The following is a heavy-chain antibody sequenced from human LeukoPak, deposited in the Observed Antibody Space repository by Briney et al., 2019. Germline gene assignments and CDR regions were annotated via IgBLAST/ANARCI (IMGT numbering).Heavy chain of an antibody. J-gene: IGHJ3*02. V-gene: IGHV3-9*01. Sequence: GGSLRLSCAASGFTFDDYAMHWVRQAPGKGLEWVSGISWNSGSIGYADSVKGRFTISRDNAKNSLYLQMNSLRAEDTALYYCAKDIGYSYGHDAFDIWGQGTMVTVPS. CDR2: ISWNSGSI. CDR1: GFTFDDYA. D-gene: IGHD5-18*01. CDR3: AKDIGYSYGHDAFDI.